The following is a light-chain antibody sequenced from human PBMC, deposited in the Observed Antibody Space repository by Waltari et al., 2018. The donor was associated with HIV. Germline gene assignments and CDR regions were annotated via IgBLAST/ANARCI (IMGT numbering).Light chain of an antibody. CDR1: QSIDNN. CDR2: GAS. Sequence: EIVMTQSPATLSVSPGERVTLSCRASQSIDNNLAWYQQKPGQAPRLLIYGASTRATGIPARFSGSGSGTDLTLSISSLQSEDFAVYYCQQYDNWPWTFGQGTRVDLK. J-gene: IGKJ1*01. V-gene: IGKV3-15*01. CDR3: QQYDNWPWT.